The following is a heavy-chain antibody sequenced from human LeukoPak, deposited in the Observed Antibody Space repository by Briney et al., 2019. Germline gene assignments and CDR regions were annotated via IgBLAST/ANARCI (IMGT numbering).Heavy chain of an antibody. J-gene: IGHJ4*02. CDR3: ARERGYCSGGSCYSLDY. CDR2: IIPIFDTA. V-gene: IGHV1-69*13. CDR1: GGTFSSYA. D-gene: IGHD2-15*01. Sequence: ASVTVSCKASGGTFSSYAISWVRQAPGQGLEWMGGIIPIFDTANYAQKFQGRVTITADESTSTAYMELSSLRSEDTAVYYCARERGYCSGGSCYSLDYWGQGTLVTVSS.